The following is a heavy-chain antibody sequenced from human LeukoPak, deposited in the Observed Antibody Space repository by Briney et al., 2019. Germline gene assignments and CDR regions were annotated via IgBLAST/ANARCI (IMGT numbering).Heavy chain of an antibody. CDR1: GYSISSGYY. CDR3: ARVGTNSGYDFTLVYYYYYMDV. Sequence: PSETLSLTCTVSGYSISSGYYWGWIRQPPGKELEWIGTIYHSGNTYYNPSLKSRVTISVDKSKNQFSLKLSSVTAADTAVYYCARVGTNSGYDFTLVYYYYYMDVWGKGTTVTVSS. V-gene: IGHV4-38-2*02. D-gene: IGHD5-12*01. J-gene: IGHJ6*03. CDR2: IYHSGNT.